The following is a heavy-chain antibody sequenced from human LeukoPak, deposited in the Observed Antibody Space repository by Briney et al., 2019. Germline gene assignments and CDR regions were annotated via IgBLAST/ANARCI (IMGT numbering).Heavy chain of an antibody. Sequence: SETLSLTCSVSGDSMSPYYWSWIRQAAGKGLEWIGRIYSRGTTNYNPSPRSRTTISVDKSKNQFSLKLTSVTAADTAVYYCAREKPAVPTAVDVWGRGTTVIVSP. D-gene: IGHD2-2*01. J-gene: IGHJ6*04. CDR2: IYSRGTT. CDR1: GDSMSPYY. CDR3: AREKPAVPTAVDV. V-gene: IGHV4-4*07.